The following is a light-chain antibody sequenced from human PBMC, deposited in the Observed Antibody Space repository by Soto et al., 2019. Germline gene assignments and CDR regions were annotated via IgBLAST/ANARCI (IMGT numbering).Light chain of an antibody. CDR3: ISYTSSSTLF. J-gene: IGLJ2*01. Sequence: QSALTQPASVSGSPGQSITISCTGTSSDVGGYNYVSWYQQHPGKAPKLMIYDVSNRPSGVSNRFSGSKSGNTASLTISGLQAEDEADYYCISYTSSSTLFFGGGTKLTVL. V-gene: IGLV2-14*01. CDR2: DVS. CDR1: SSDVGGYNY.